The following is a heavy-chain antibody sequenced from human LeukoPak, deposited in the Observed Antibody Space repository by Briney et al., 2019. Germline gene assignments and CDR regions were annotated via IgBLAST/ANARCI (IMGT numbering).Heavy chain of an antibody. CDR3: AKDKGYVAVTNYFDY. Sequence: GGSLRLSCAASGFTFSSYAMSWVRQAPGKGLEWVSAISGSGGSTYYADSVKGRFTISRDNSKNTLYLQMNSLRAEDTAVYYCAKDKGYVAVTNYFDYWSQGTLVTVSS. J-gene: IGHJ4*02. CDR2: ISGSGGST. CDR1: GFTFSSYA. V-gene: IGHV3-23*01. D-gene: IGHD6-19*01.